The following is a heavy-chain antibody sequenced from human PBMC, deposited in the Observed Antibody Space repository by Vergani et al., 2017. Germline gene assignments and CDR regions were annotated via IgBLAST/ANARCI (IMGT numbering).Heavy chain of an antibody. D-gene: IGHD5-24*01. CDR3: ARLGGSRWLHPVGY. CDR1: GGSISRYY. Sequence: QVQLQESGPGLVKPSETLSLTCTVSGGSISRYYWSWIRQPPGKGLEWIGYIYYSGSTNYNPSLKSRVTISVDTSKNQFSLKLTSVTAADTAVYYCARLGGSRWLHPVGYWGQGTLVTVSS. J-gene: IGHJ4*02. V-gene: IGHV4-59*08. CDR2: IYYSGST.